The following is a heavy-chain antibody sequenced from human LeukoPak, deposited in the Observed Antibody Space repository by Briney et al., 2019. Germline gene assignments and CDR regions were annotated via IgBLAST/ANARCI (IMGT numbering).Heavy chain of an antibody. Sequence: SETLSLTCTVSGGSISSSTYYRSWIRQPPGKGLEWIGYIYYSGSTKYNPSLKSRVTISVDTSKNQFSLKLSSVTAADTAVYYCARSEGRYSYAGHYYYGMDAWGQGTTVTVSS. CDR1: GGSISSSTYY. V-gene: IGHV4-61*01. D-gene: IGHD5-18*01. J-gene: IGHJ6*02. CDR3: ARSEGRYSYAGHYYYGMDA. CDR2: IYYSGST.